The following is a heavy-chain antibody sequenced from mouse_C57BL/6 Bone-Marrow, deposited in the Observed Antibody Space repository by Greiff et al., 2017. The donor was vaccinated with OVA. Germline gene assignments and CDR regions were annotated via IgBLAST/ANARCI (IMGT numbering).Heavy chain of an antibody. J-gene: IGHJ3*01. D-gene: IGHD2-12*01. CDR1: GFSLTSYG. Sequence: VQLVESGPGLVQPSQSLSITCTVSGFSLTSYGVHWVRQSPGKGLEWLGVIWSGGSTDYNAAFISRLSISKDNSKSQVFFKMNSLQADDTAIYYCARGGYDVRFAYWGQGTLVTVSA. CDR3: ARGGYDVRFAY. V-gene: IGHV2-2*01. CDR2: IWSGGST.